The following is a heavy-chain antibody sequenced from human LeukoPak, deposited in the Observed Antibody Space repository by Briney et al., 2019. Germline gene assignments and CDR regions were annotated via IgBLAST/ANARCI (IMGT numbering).Heavy chain of an antibody. CDR3: AKADATIAGAFDI. CDR1: GFIFKNYA. Sequence: GGSLRLSCAASGFIFKNYAMSWVRQAPGKGLEWVSIISGTSDTTRYGDSVRGRFTTSRDNPRNTLYLQMNSLRVDDTAVYYCAKADATIAGAFDIWGQGTMVIVSS. D-gene: IGHD1-1*01. J-gene: IGHJ3*02. V-gene: IGHV3-23*01. CDR2: ISGTSDTT.